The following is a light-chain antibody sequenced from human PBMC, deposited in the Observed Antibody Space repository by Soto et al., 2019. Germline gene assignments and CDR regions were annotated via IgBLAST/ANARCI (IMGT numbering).Light chain of an antibody. J-gene: IGLJ1*01. CDR1: SSDVGGYNY. Sequence: LAQPASVSGSPGQSTIISCTGTSSDVGGYNYVSRYQQHPGKAPKFLIYEVDNRASGVSDRFSGSKSGNTASLTISGPQAEDEADSYFSSYTSGNTLVFGAGTKGTAL. CDR2: EVD. CDR3: SSYTSGNTLV. V-gene: IGLV2-14*01.